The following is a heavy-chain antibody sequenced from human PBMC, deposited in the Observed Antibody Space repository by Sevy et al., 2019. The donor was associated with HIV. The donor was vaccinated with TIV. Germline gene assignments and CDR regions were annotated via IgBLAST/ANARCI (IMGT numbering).Heavy chain of an antibody. Sequence: GGSLRLSCAASGFTVSSNYMSWVRQAPGKGLEWVSVIYSGGSTYYADSVKGRFTISRDKSKNTLYLQMNSLRAEDTAVYYCARADYDFWSGYFTGPFGAFDIWGQGTMVTVSS. CDR1: GFTVSSNY. D-gene: IGHD3-3*01. CDR2: IYSGGST. CDR3: ARADYDFWSGYFTGPFGAFDI. V-gene: IGHV3-53*01. J-gene: IGHJ3*02.